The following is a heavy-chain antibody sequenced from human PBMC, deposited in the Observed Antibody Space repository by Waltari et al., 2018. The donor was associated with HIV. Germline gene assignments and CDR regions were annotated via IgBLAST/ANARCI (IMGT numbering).Heavy chain of an antibody. Sequence: QLVQSGAAVRKPGASVTVPCEASGYTVANSFLHCVRQAPGQGLEWMGVINPSNGATTYAQKFRVGVSMTTNMSADFVFMELSGLIPGDTAVYFCARAAKTWVQLTSSGGFDIWGQGTTVIVSS. CDR3: ARAAKTWVQLTSSGGFDI. D-gene: IGHD3-10*01. V-gene: IGHV1-46*01. J-gene: IGHJ3*02. CDR2: INPSNGAT. CDR1: GYTVANSF.